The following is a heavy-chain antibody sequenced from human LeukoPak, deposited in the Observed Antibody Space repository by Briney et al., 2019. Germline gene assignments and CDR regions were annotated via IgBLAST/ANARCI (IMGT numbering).Heavy chain of an antibody. D-gene: IGHD6-19*01. CDR3: ASSLRIPVAS. CDR1: GGSFNGYY. V-gene: IGHV4-34*01. CDR2: INHSGST. J-gene: IGHJ5*02. Sequence: KASETLSLTCGVYGGSFNGYYWSWIRQPPGKGLEWIGEINHSGSTNYNPSLKSRVTISVDTSKNQFSLKLNSVTAADTAVYYCASSLRIPVASWGQGTLVTVSS.